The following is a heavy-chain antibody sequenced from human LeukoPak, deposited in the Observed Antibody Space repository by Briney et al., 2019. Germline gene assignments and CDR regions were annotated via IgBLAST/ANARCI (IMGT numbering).Heavy chain of an antibody. CDR2: ICYSGST. V-gene: IGHV4-39*01. D-gene: IGHD6-19*01. Sequence: SETLSLTCTVSGGSISSSSYYWGWIRQPPGKGLEWIGSICYSGSTYYNPSLKSRVTISVDTSKNQFSLKLSSVTAADTAVYYCARGSRYSSGWYSTGLRYYYMDVWGKGTTVTISS. CDR3: ARGSRYSSGWYSTGLRYYYMDV. J-gene: IGHJ6*03. CDR1: GGSISSSSYY.